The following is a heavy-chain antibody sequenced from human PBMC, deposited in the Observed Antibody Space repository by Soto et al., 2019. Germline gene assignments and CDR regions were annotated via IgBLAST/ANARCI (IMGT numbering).Heavy chain of an antibody. CDR2: ITRSSGTI. J-gene: IGHJ5*02. Sequence: QLVESGGGLVQPGGSLRLSCAASGFTFSTYSMNWVRQAPGKGLEWIAYITRSSGTIFYADSVKGRFTISRDNAKNSLYLRMNSLRDEDTGVYYCARDNGIEGSFDPWGQGTLVTVSS. CDR3: ARDNGIEGSFDP. V-gene: IGHV3-48*02. CDR1: GFTFSTYS.